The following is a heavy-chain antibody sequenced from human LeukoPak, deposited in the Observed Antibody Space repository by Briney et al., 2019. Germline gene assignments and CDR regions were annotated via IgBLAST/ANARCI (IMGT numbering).Heavy chain of an antibody. D-gene: IGHD2-21*02. CDR3: AKPASASDNVY. Sequence: GGSLRLSCTASGYTFRSYGFHWVRQAPGKGLEWVAFIRHDGDITYYVDSVKGRFTISRDDSKNTLYLQMNSLGPEDTAVYYCAKPASASDNVYWGPGILVIVSS. J-gene: IGHJ4*02. V-gene: IGHV3-30*02. CDR1: GYTFRSYG. CDR2: IRHDGDIT.